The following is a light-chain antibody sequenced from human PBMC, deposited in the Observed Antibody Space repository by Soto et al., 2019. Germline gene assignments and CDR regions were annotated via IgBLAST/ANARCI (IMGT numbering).Light chain of an antibody. J-gene: IGKJ4*01. V-gene: IGKV1-5*01. CDR3: QQYNIYPLT. CDR2: DAS. CDR1: QSISSW. Sequence: DIQMTQSPSTLSAYVGDRVTITCRASQSISSWLAWYQQKPGKAPKLLIYDASSLESGVPSRFSGSGSGTEFTLTISSLQPDDFATYCCQQYNIYPLTFGGGTKVEIK.